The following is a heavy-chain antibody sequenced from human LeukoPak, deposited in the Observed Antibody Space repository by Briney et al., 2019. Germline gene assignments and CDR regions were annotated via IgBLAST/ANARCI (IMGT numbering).Heavy chain of an antibody. CDR2: IIPIFGTA. D-gene: IGHD3-3*01. J-gene: IGHJ4*02. Sequence: SVKVSCKASGGTLSSYAISWVRQAPGQGLEWMGGIIPIFGTANYAQKFQGRVTITADESTSTAYMELSSLRSEDTAVYYCALSHDFWQPFDYWGQGTLVTVSS. CDR1: GGTLSSYA. CDR3: ALSHDFWQPFDY. V-gene: IGHV1-69*13.